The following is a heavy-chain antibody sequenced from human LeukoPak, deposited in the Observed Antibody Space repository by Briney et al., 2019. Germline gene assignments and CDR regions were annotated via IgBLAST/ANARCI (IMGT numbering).Heavy chain of an antibody. CDR1: GGSISSTSYY. D-gene: IGHD2-15*01. V-gene: IGHV4-39*01. Sequence: SETLSLTCNVSGGSISSTSYYWGWIRQPPGKGLEWIGSIYYSGTTYYSPSLKSRVTISVHTSKNQFSLKLSSVTAADTAVYYCARQQCNGGSCYSRAIWFDPWGQGTLVTVSS. CDR3: ARQQCNGGSCYSRAIWFDP. CDR2: IYYSGTT. J-gene: IGHJ5*02.